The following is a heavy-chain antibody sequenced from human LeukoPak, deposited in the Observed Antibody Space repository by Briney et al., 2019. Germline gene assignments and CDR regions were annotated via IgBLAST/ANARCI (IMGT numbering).Heavy chain of an antibody. D-gene: IGHD1-26*01. CDR1: GFTFSSYG. CDR3: ARDRVTNDAFDI. J-gene: IGHJ3*02. Sequence: GGSLRLSCAASGFTFSSYGMRWVRQAPGKGLEWVAFIRYDGSNKYYADSVKGRFTISRDNSKNTLYLQMNSLRAEDTAVYYCARDRVTNDAFDIWGQGTMVTVSS. V-gene: IGHV3-30*02. CDR2: IRYDGSNK.